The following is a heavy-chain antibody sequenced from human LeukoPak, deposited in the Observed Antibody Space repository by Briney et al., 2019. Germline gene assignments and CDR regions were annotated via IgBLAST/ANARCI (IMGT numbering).Heavy chain of an antibody. CDR1: GGTFSSYA. Sequence: SVKLSCKASGGTFSSYAISWARQPPGQGLEWMGRIIPILGTANYAQKFQGRVTITADKSTSTAYMELSSLRSEDTAAYYCASPSHYYDSSGYYPFDYWGQGTLVTVSS. V-gene: IGHV1-69*04. CDR2: IIPILGTA. J-gene: IGHJ4*02. D-gene: IGHD3-22*01. CDR3: ASPSHYYDSSGYYPFDY.